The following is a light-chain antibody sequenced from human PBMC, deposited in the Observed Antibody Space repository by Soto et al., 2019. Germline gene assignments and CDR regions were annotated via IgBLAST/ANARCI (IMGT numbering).Light chain of an antibody. J-gene: IGKJ1*01. CDR2: GAS. Sequence: EIGMTQSPSTLSVSTGERATLSCRASQSVSSNLAWYQQKPGQAPRLPIYGASTRATGIPARFSGSGSGTEFTLTISSLQSEDFAVYYCHQYNNWPPWTFGQGTKVDIK. CDR1: QSVSSN. V-gene: IGKV3-15*01. CDR3: HQYNNWPPWT.